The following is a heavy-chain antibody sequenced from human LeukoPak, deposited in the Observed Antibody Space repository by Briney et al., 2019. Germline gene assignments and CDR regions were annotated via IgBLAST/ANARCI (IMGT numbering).Heavy chain of an antibody. CDR1: GFTFSSYA. CDR2: ISGSGGST. CDR3: AKALAEGSHYYYGMDV. J-gene: IGHJ6*02. V-gene: IGHV3-23*01. D-gene: IGHD6-19*01. Sequence: GGSLRLSCAASGFTFSSYAMSWVRQAPGKGLEWVSAISGSGGSTYYADSVKGRFTISRDNSKNTLYLQMNSLRAEDTAVYYRAKALAEGSHYYYGMDVWGQGTTVTVSS.